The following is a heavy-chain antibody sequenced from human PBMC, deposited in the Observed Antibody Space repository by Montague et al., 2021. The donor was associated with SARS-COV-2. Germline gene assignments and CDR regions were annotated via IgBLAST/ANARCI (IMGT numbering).Heavy chain of an antibody. CDR1: GGSVNNSN. Sequence: SETLSLTCTVSGGSVNNSNWSWIWQPQGTGLEWIGNIYYRGSTNYNPSLETLVIITVDPAKNQCSLKMSSVTAADTAVYYCARGDRWNWFDPWGQGTLVIVSS. J-gene: IGHJ5*02. V-gene: IGHV4-59*02. CDR2: IYYRGST. D-gene: IGHD5-24*01. CDR3: ARGDRWNWFDP.